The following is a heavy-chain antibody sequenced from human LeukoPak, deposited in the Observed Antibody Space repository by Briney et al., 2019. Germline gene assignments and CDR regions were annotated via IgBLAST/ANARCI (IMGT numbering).Heavy chain of an antibody. V-gene: IGHV3-23*01. Sequence: GGSLRLSCAASGFTFSCYAMSWVRQAPGKGLEWVSAVSGSGGSTYYADSVKGRFTISRDSSKNTLHLQMNSLRAEDTAVYYCAKIGGDYAEVIVYYYFDYWGQGTLVTVSS. CDR2: VSGSGGST. CDR1: GFTFSCYA. CDR3: AKIGGDYAEVIVYYYFDY. J-gene: IGHJ4*02. D-gene: IGHD4-17*01.